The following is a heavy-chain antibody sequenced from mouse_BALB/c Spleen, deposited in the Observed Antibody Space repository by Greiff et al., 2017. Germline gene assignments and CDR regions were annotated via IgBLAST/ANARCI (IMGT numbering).Heavy chain of an antibody. CDR1: GFSLTSYG. D-gene: IGHD1-1*01. J-gene: IGHJ4*01. Sequence: QVQLQQSGPGLVAPSQSLSITCTVTGFSLTSYGVHWVRQPPGKGLEWLGVIWAGGSTNYNSALMSRLSISKDNSKSQVFLKMNSLQTDDTAMYYCARDRYGSSYSYAMDYWGQGTSVTVSS. V-gene: IGHV2-9*02. CDR2: IWAGGST. CDR3: ARDRYGSSYSYAMDY.